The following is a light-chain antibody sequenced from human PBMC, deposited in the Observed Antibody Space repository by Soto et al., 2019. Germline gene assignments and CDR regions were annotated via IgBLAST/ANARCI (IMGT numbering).Light chain of an antibody. CDR2: RAS. Sequence: DIQMTQSPSSVSASVGDTVSITCRASQDISNWLAWYQQKPGRAPKRLIYRASTLHTVVPSRFSASGYWTDFTRTISGLLPEDFATYTCRKANSFPVTFGQGTRLEIK. CDR3: RKANSFPVT. V-gene: IGKV1-12*01. J-gene: IGKJ5*01. CDR1: QDISNW.